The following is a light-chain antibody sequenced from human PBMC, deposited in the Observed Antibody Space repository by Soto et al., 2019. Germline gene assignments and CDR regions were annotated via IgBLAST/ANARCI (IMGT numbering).Light chain of an antibody. J-gene: IGLJ2*01. Sequence: QSVLTQSPSASGTPGQRVTISCSGSRSNIGTYTVNCYQQLPGTAPTLLIYRNHQRPSGVPDRFSGSKSGTSASLAISGPQSEDEAEYYCAAWDDSLRAVVFGGGTKLTV. V-gene: IGLV1-44*01. CDR3: AAWDDSLRAVV. CDR2: RNH. CDR1: RSNIGTYT.